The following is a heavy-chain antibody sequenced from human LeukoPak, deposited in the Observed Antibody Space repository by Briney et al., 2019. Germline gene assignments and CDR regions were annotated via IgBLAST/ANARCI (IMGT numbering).Heavy chain of an antibody. D-gene: IGHD6-19*01. CDR2: MYYTGST. CDR1: GGSTSSYY. V-gene: IGHV4-59*08. CDR3: ASRPIPVDIFDS. Sequence: SETLSLTCTVSGGSTSSYYWSWIRQPPGKGLEWIGYMYYTGSTTYNPSLKSRVIMSVDTSKNQLSLKLSSVTAADTAVYYCASRPIPVDIFDSWGQGTLVTVSS. J-gene: IGHJ4*02.